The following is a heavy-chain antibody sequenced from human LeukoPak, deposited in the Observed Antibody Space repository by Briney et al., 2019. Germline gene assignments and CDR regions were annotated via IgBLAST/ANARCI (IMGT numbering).Heavy chain of an antibody. CDR1: GGSISSGDYY. D-gene: IGHD6-19*01. CDR3: ARERAGTGWFDP. V-gene: IGHV4-30-4*01. Sequence: PSETLSLTCTVSGGSISSGDYYWSWILQPPGKGLEWIGYIYYSGSTYYNPSLKSRVTISVDTSKNQFSLKLSSVTAADTAVYYCARERAGTGWFDPWGQGTLATVSS. J-gene: IGHJ5*02. CDR2: IYYSGST.